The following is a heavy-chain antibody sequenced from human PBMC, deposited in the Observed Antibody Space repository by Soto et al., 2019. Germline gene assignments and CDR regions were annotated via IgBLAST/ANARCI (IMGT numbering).Heavy chain of an antibody. CDR2: IKSKTDDETT. CDR1: GFTFSSVW. D-gene: IGHD6-19*01. Sequence: EAQLVESGGGLVKPGVSLRLSCAASGFTFSSVWMNWVRQAPRKGLEWVGRIKSKTDDETTDYAAPVQGRYVISRDASENKLYLTRNRLKTGDAAVYYCATDSEYGMAGTSSSVPSVDIWGQGALGTFSA. V-gene: IGHV3-15*07. J-gene: IGHJ3*02. CDR3: ATDSEYGMAGTSSSVPSVDI.